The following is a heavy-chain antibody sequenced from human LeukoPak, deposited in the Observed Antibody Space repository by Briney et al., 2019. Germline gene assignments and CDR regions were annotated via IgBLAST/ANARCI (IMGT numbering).Heavy chain of an antibody. J-gene: IGHJ6*02. CDR2: IYYSGST. CDR3: ARANYDFWSGYYRPPYYYYGMDV. D-gene: IGHD3-3*01. CDR1: GGSISSYY. V-gene: IGHV4-59*12. Sequence: SSETLSLTCTVSGGSISSYYWSWIRQPPGKGLEWIGYIYYSGSTNYNPSLKSRVTISVDTSKNQFSLKLSSVTAADTAVYYCARANYDFWSGYYRPPYYYYGMDVWGQGTTVTVSS.